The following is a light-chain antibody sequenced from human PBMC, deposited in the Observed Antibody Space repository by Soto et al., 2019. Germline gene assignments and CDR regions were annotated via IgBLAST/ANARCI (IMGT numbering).Light chain of an antibody. V-gene: IGKV1-12*01. J-gene: IGKJ5*01. CDR2: AXS. Sequence: TQSRSPLAGSVRDRVTIPXRASHTITIWLTWYQQRAGXAPKXXXDAXSSLQTGFPSRLSGSGPATDFTRPISSRQAHHCYTYYFQQATMLPIPFGQVTQLEIK. CDR1: HTITIW. CDR3: QQATMLPIP.